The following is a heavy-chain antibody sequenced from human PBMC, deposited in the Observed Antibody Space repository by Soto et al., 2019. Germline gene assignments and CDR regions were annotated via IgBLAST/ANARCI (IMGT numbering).Heavy chain of an antibody. J-gene: IGHJ3*02. CDR1: GFTFSSYE. D-gene: IGHD6-6*01. CDR3: AREGIAARPLDAFDI. CDR2: ISSSGSTI. V-gene: IGHV3-48*03. Sequence: GSLRLSCAASGFTFSSYEMNWVRQAPGKGLEWVSYISSSGSTIYYADSVKGRFTISRDNAKNSLYLQMNSLRAEDTAVYYCAREGIAARPLDAFDIWGQGTMVTVSS.